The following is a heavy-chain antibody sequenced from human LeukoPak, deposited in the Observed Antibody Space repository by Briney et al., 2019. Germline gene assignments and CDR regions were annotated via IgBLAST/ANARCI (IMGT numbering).Heavy chain of an antibody. V-gene: IGHV3-7*01. Sequence: GGSLRLSCAASGSTFSSYWMSWVRQAPGEGLEWVATIKQDGSEKYYVYSVKGRFTISRDNAKNSLYLQMNSLRAEDTAVYYCARGGYSSSWYLASDYYYYMDVWGKGTTVTVSS. CDR1: GSTFSSYW. CDR2: IKQDGSEK. CDR3: ARGGYSSSWYLASDYYYYMDV. J-gene: IGHJ6*03. D-gene: IGHD6-13*01.